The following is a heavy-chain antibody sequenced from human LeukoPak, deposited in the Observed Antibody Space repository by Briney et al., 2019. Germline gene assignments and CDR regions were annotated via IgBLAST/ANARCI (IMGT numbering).Heavy chain of an antibody. V-gene: IGHV3-23*01. CDR3: VKRTVGAGFDI. CDR2: ISGSGGST. CDR1: GFTFSSYA. J-gene: IGHJ3*02. Sequence: HPGGSLRLSCAASGFTFSSYAMSWVRQAPGKGLEWVSAISGSGGSTYYADSVKGRFTTSRDNSKNTLYLQMNSLRAEDTAVHYCVKRTVGAGFDIWGQGTMVTVSS. D-gene: IGHD4-11*01.